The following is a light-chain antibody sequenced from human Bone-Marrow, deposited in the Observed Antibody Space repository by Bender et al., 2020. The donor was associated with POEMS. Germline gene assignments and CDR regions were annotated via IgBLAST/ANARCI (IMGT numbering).Light chain of an antibody. CDR2: GVN. J-gene: IGLJ1*01. CDR3: SSYTSTSTLV. Sequence: QSALTQPPSASGSPGQAVTISCTGTNSDVGGYNYVSWYQQRPGKAPKLLIYGVNQRPSGVPDRFSGSKSGNTASLTVSGLQAEDEADYYCSSYTSTSTLVFGTGTKVTVL. CDR1: NSDVGGYNY. V-gene: IGLV2-8*01.